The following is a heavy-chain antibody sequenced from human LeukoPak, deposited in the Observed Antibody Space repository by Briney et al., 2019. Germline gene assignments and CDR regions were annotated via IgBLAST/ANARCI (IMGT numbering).Heavy chain of an antibody. CDR2: IYPGDSDT. Sequence: GESLKISCKGSGYSFTSCWIGWVRQMPGKGLEWMGIIYPGDSDTRYSPSFQGQVTISADKSISTAYLQWSSLKASDTAMYYCARQMDTAMGYFDYWGQGTLVTVSS. V-gene: IGHV5-51*01. D-gene: IGHD5-18*01. J-gene: IGHJ4*02. CDR3: ARQMDTAMGYFDY. CDR1: GYSFTSCW.